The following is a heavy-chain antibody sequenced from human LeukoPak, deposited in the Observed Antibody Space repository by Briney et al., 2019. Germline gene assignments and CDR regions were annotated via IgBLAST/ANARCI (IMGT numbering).Heavy chain of an antibody. J-gene: IGHJ3*02. Sequence: GGSLRLSCAASGFAFSSYAMSWVRQAPGKGLEWVSAISGSGGSTYYADSVKGRFTISRDNSKNTLYLQMNSLRAEDTAVYYCAKGYYYGSGADAFDIWGQGTMVTVSS. CDR3: AKGYYYGSGADAFDI. CDR1: GFAFSSYA. D-gene: IGHD3-10*01. CDR2: ISGSGGST. V-gene: IGHV3-23*01.